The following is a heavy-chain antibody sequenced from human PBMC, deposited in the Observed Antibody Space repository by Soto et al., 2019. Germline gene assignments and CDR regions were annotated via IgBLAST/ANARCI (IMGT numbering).Heavy chain of an antibody. V-gene: IGHV1-3*01. CDR1: GYTFTSYA. J-gene: IGHJ5*02. D-gene: IGHD6-6*01. CDR2: INAGNGNT. CDR3: ARTIVAASPSLPRFDP. Sequence: ASVKVSCKASGYTFTSYAMHWVRQAPGQRLEWMGWINAGNGNTKYSQKFQGRVTITRDTSASTAYMELSSLRSEDTAVYYCARTIVAASPSLPRFDPWGQGTLVTVSS.